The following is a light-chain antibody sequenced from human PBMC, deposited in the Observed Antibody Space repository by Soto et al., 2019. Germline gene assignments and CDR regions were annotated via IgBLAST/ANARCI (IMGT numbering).Light chain of an antibody. Sequence: EIVLTQSPGTLSLSPGERATLSCRASQSVSSSYLAWYQQKPGQAPRLLIYAAFSRATGIPARFSGSGSGTDFTLTISSLEPEDFAVYYCQQRSNWPPLTFGGGTKVEIK. CDR1: QSVSSSY. CDR2: AAF. V-gene: IGKV3D-20*02. CDR3: QQRSNWPPLT. J-gene: IGKJ4*01.